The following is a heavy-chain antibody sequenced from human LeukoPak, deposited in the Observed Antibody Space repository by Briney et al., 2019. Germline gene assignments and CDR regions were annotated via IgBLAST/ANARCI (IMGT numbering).Heavy chain of an antibody. J-gene: IGHJ4*02. CDR2: IYYSGST. V-gene: IGHV4-39*01. CDR3: ARDIVVVPAAIELFDY. CDR1: GGSISSSSYY. Sequence: PSETLSLTCTVSGGSISSSSYYWGWIRQPPGKGLEWIGSIYYSGSTYYNPSLKSRFTISVYTSKNQFSLKLSSVTAADTAVYYCARDIVVVPAAIELFDYWGQGTLVTVSS. D-gene: IGHD2-2*01.